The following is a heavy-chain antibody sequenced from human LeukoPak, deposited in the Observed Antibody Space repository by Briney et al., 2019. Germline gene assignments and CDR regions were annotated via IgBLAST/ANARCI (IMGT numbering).Heavy chain of an antibody. CDR3: ARGSDSNFGARDGFDY. D-gene: IGHD3-16*01. J-gene: IGHJ4*02. CDR1: GLTFSNYA. Sequence: GGSLRLSCAVSGLTFSNYAMTWVRQAPGKGLEWVAFIRGKAYGETTHYAASVKGRFSISRDEFDSIAYLQMDSLKTEDTAVYYCARGSDSNFGARDGFDYWGQGTLVTVSS. CDR2: IRGKAYGETT. V-gene: IGHV3-49*04.